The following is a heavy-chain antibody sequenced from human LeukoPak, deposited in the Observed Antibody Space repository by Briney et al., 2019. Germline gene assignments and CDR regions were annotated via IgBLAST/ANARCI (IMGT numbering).Heavy chain of an antibody. CDR2: ISWNSGSI. D-gene: IGHD4-17*01. CDR1: GFTFDDYD. CDR3: AKGECGDYNLNWFDP. V-gene: IGHV3-9*01. J-gene: IGHJ5*02. Sequence: GGSLSLSCAASGFTFDDYDMHWVRQAPGKGMEWDSGISWNSGSIGYADSVKGRFTISRDNAKNSLYLQMNSLRAEDTALYYCAKGECGDYNLNWFDPSGQGTLVTVSS.